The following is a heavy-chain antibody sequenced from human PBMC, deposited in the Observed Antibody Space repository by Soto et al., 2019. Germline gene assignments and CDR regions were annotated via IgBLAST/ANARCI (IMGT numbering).Heavy chain of an antibody. CDR1: GFTFSRYI. V-gene: IGHV3-21*01. J-gene: IGHJ3*01. CDR2: ISSTSTNI. D-gene: IGHD2-21*01. CDR3: SRGIASSSLVTFDV. Sequence: EVQLVESGGGLVKPGGSLRLSCAAPGFTFSRYIMHWVRQAAGQGLEWIATISSTSTNIYYPDSVKGRITISRDNPKNSLSLQMDSLRREDTGVYYCSRGIASSSLVTFDVWGQGTMVTVSP.